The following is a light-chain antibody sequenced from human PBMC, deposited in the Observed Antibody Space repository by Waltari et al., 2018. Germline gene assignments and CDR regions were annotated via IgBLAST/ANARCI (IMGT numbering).Light chain of an antibody. Sequence: QSALTPPRSVSGSPGLAVTNTYTRTRSGGGGYNYVSWYQQHPGKAPKLMIYDVSKRPSGVPDRFSGSKSGNTASLTISGLQAEDEADYYCCSYAGSYALVFGGGTKLTVL. CDR3: CSYAGSYALV. J-gene: IGLJ3*02. V-gene: IGLV2-11*01. CDR2: DVS. CDR1: RSGGGGYNY.